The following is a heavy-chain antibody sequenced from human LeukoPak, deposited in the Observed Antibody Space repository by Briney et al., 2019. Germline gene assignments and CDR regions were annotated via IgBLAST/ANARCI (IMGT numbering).Heavy chain of an antibody. CDR3: ASVGGGDYPTFDY. J-gene: IGHJ4*02. CDR1: GGSISSYY. D-gene: IGHD4-17*01. V-gene: IGHV4-59*06. Sequence: PSETLSLTCTVSGGSISSYYWSWIRQPPGKGLEWIGYIYYSGSTYYNPSLKSRVTISVDTSKNQFSLKLSSVTAADTAVYHCASVGGGDYPTFDYWGQGTLVTVSS. CDR2: IYYSGST.